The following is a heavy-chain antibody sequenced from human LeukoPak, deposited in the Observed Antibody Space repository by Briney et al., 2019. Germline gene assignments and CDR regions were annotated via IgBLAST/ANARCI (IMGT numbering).Heavy chain of an antibody. CDR1: GFTFSNFW. CDR3: ARDTQWLLRFSEGY. D-gene: IGHD6-19*01. V-gene: IGHV3-7*01. CDR2: IKGDESER. Sequence: GGSLRLSCAAAGFTFSNFWMSWVRQAPGKGLEWVANIKGDESERFYVDSVKGRFTISRDNAKNALYLQMNSLRAEDSAVYYCARDTQWLLRFSEGYWGQGTLVTVSS. J-gene: IGHJ4*02.